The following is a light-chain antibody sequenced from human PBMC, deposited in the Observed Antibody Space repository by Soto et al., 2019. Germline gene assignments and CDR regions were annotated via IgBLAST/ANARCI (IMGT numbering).Light chain of an antibody. V-gene: IGLV2-14*03. CDR1: SSDVGGYNY. J-gene: IGLJ1*01. CDR3: SSYRSSETLV. CDR2: DVS. Sequence: QSALTQPPSASGSPGQSVTISCTGTSSDVGGYNYVSWYQQHPGKAPKLMIYDVSNRPSGVSNRFSGSKSGNTASLTISGLQGEDEADYYCSSYRSSETLVFGTGTKVTVL.